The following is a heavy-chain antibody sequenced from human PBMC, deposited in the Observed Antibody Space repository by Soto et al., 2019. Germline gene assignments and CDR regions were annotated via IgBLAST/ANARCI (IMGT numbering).Heavy chain of an antibody. CDR1: GVTICSYY. Sequence: PSETLSLTCSVSGVTICSYYWSWIRQAPGKGLEWIGNVYHTGTTNYNPSLKSRVTISVDTSKKQFSLNMNSVTAADTAVYYCARRLFGSGWTFDSWGQGALVTVSS. CDR3: ARRLFGSGWTFDS. CDR2: VYHTGTT. J-gene: IGHJ4*02. V-gene: IGHV4-59*01. D-gene: IGHD6-19*01.